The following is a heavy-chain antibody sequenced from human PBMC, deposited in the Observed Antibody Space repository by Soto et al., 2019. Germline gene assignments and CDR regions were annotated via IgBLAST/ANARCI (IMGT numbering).Heavy chain of an antibody. CDR2: IPSDGSNK. J-gene: IGHJ5*02. CDR3: AKYFHPSQSYALYNWFDP. CDR1: GFTFSTYG. D-gene: IGHD3-16*01. V-gene: IGHV3-30*18. Sequence: QVQLVESGGGVVQPGRSLRLSCAASGFTFSTYGMFWVRQPPGKGLEWVAAIPSDGSNKYYADSVKGRFTISRDNSKNALLLQMDSLRTEDTAVYYCAKYFHPSQSYALYNWFDPWGQGTLVTVSS.